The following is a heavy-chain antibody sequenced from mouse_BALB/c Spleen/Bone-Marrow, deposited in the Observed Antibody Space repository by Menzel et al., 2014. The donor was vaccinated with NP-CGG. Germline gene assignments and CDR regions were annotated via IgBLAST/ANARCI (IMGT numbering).Heavy chain of an antibody. V-gene: IGHV1-7*01. CDR1: GYTFTRYW. CDR3: VCVSYCLAY. CDR2: INPSTGYT. Sequence: QVQLQQSGAELAKPGASVKMSCKASGYTFTRYWMHWVKQRPGQGLEWIGYINPSTGYTEYNQKFKDKATLTADKSSRMAYMQLSSLTSDNSAVYYCVCVSYCLAYWGLGTLVTGSA. D-gene: IGHD1-1*02. J-gene: IGHJ3*01.